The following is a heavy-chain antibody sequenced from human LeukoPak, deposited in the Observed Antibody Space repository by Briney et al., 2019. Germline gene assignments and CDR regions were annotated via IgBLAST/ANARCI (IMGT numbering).Heavy chain of an antibody. V-gene: IGHV3-48*03. Sequence: GGSLRLSCAASGFSFRSYEMNWVRQVPGKGLEWIAYISASGTVTHYADSMEGRFTISRDNAKNSLYLEMNSLRGEDTAVYYCARDGTPNYGSGWVYMDVWGKGTTVTISS. J-gene: IGHJ6*04. CDR2: ISASGTVT. D-gene: IGHD6-25*01. CDR3: ARDGTPNYGSGWVYMDV. CDR1: GFSFRSYE.